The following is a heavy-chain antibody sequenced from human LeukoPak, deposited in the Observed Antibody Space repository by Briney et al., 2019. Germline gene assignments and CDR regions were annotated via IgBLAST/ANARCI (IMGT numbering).Heavy chain of an antibody. CDR2: ISSSSSYI. CDR3: ARDQIGSSGWYLPDY. J-gene: IGHJ4*02. V-gene: IGHV3-21*01. Sequence: GGSLRLSCAASGFTFSSYSMNWVRQAPGKGLEWVSSISSSSSYIYYADSVKGRFTISRDNAKNPLYLQMNSLRAEDTAVYYCARDQIGSSGWYLPDYWGQGTLVTVSS. CDR1: GFTFSSYS. D-gene: IGHD6-19*01.